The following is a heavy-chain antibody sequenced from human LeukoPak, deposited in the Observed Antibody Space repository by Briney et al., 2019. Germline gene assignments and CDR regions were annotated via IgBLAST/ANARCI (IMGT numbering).Heavy chain of an antibody. CDR2: IYYTGST. Sequence: NPSETLSLTCTVSGGSISRYYWSWIRQLPRKGLEWIGYIYYTGSTNYNPSLKSRVTISVDTSKNQFSLKLSSVTAADTAVYYCARHMDSSGYYYGMHVWGQGTTVTVSS. CDR3: ARHMDSSGYYYGMHV. V-gene: IGHV4-59*08. CDR1: GGSISRYY. J-gene: IGHJ6*02. D-gene: IGHD6-6*01.